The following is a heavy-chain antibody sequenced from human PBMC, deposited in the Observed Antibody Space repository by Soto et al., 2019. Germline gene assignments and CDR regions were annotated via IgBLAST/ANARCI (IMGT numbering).Heavy chain of an antibody. J-gene: IGHJ4*02. CDR3: ASAVLTSFDY. CDR2: INSDGSST. CDR1: GFTFSSYW. V-gene: IGHV3-74*01. Sequence: EVQLVESGGSLVQPGGSLRLSCAASGFTFSSYWMHWVRQVPGKGLVWVSRINSDGSSTTYADSVKGRFTISRDNAKNPLYRQMNSLRADDTAVYYCASAVLTSFDYWGQGSRV. D-gene: IGHD6-6*01.